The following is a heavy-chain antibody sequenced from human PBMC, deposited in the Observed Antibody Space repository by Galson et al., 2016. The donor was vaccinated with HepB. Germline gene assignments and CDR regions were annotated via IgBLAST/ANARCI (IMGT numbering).Heavy chain of an antibody. V-gene: IGHV4-4*02. CDR2: INLSGDI. D-gene: IGHD1-1*01. Sequence: SEPLSLTCAVSGGPISSSNWWSWVRQPPGKGLERSGEINLSGDINTNPSLKSRVPISVDKTKNLFSLRLNSVTAADTAISYCARGYNCDPYAFDIWGHGTMVTVSS. J-gene: IGHJ3*02. CDR3: ARGYNCDPYAFDI. CDR1: GGPISSSNW.